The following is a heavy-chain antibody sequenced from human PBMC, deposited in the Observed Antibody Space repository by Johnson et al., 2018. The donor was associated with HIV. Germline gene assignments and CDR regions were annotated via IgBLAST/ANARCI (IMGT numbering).Heavy chain of an antibody. D-gene: IGHD3-10*01. J-gene: IGHJ3*02. CDR1: GFTFSSYG. CDR3: AKDLVFSVPRSEGYYKVFFAFDI. Sequence: QVQLVESGGGVVQPGGSLRLSCAASGFTFSSYGMHWVRQAPGKGLEWVAFIRYDGSNKYYADSVKGRFTISRDNSKNTVYLQMNSLRPEDTAVYYCAKDLVFSVPRSEGYYKVFFAFDIWGQGTMVTVSS. CDR2: IRYDGSNK. V-gene: IGHV3-30*02.